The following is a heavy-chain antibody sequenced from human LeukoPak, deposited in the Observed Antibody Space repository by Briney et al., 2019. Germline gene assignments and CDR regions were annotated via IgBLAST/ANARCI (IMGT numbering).Heavy chain of an antibody. J-gene: IGHJ4*02. Sequence: PGGSLRLSCAASGFIFSNYDMHWVRQAPGKGLERVAIISYAESNKYYADSVKGRFTISRDNAKNSLYLQMNSLRAEDTAVYYCARDRYYTGEYPDYWGQGTLVTVSS. V-gene: IGHV3-30-3*01. D-gene: IGHD3-10*01. CDR3: ARDRYYTGEYPDY. CDR2: ISYAESNK. CDR1: GFIFSNYD.